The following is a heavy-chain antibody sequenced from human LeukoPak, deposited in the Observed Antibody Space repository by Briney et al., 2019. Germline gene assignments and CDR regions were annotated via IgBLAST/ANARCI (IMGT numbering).Heavy chain of an antibody. D-gene: IGHD3-10*01. J-gene: IGHJ4*02. Sequence: NTSETLSLTCTVSGGSISSGGYYWSWIRQHPGKGLEWIGYIYYSGSTYYNPSLKSRVTISVDTSKNQSSLKLRSVTAADTAVYYCAGGGDSGSPDYWGQGTLVTVSS. V-gene: IGHV4-31*03. CDR1: GGSISSGGYY. CDR2: IYYSGST. CDR3: AGGGDSGSPDY.